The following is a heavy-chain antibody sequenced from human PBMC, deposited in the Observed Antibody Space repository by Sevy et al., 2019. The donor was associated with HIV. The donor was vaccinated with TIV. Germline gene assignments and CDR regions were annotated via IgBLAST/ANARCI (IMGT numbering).Heavy chain of an antibody. V-gene: IGHV1-46*01. CDR3: VRADPDQHFDS. CDR1: GDTFTNNY. Sequence: ASVKVSCKASGDTFTNNYIHWVRQAPGQGLEWMGMVDLSAGNTTYAQKFQGRVTMTRDTSTSILYMELSSLRSEDTAVYYCVRADPDQHFDSWGQGTLVTVSS. CDR2: VDLSAGNT. J-gene: IGHJ4*02.